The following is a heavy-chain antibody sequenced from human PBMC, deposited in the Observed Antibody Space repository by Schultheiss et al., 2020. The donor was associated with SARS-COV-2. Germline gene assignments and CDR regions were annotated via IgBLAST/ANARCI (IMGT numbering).Heavy chain of an antibody. CDR1: GFTFSSYG. V-gene: IGHV3-30*03. J-gene: IGHJ4*02. Sequence: GGSLRLSCAASGFTFSSYGMHWVRQAPGKGLEWVAVISYDGSNKYYADSVQGRFTISRDNAKNSLYLQMNSLRAEDTAVYYCARGRDSSGYYPYYFDYWGQGTLVTVSS. CDR3: ARGRDSSGYYPYYFDY. D-gene: IGHD3-22*01. CDR2: ISYDGSNK.